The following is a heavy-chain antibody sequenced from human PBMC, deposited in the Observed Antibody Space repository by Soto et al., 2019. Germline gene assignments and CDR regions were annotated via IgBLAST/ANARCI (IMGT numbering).Heavy chain of an antibody. Sequence: QVQLVESGGGVVQPGRSLRLSCAASGFTFSSYAMHWVRQAPGKGLEWVTVISYDGNNKYYADSVEGRFTISRDNSKNTLYLQMNSLRTEDTGVYYCARSEQITVTSPLADPWGQGTLVTVSS. CDR2: ISYDGNNK. D-gene: IGHD4-17*01. J-gene: IGHJ5*02. CDR3: ARSEQITVTSPLADP. V-gene: IGHV3-30-3*01. CDR1: GFTFSSYA.